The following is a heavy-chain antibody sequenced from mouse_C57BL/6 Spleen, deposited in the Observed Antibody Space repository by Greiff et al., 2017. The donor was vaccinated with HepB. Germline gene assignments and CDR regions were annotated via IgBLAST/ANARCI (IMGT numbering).Heavy chain of an antibody. D-gene: IGHD1-1*01. V-gene: IGHV5-16*01. CDR2: INYDGSST. CDR3: ARGSYYYGSSYYFDY. J-gene: IGHJ2*01. Sequence: DVQLVESEGGLVQPGSSMKLSCTASGFTFSDYYMAWVRQVPEKGLEWVANINYDGSSTYYLDSLKSRFIISRDNAKNILYLQMSSLKSEDTATYYGARGSYYYGSSYYFDYWGQGTTLTVSS. CDR1: GFTFSDYY.